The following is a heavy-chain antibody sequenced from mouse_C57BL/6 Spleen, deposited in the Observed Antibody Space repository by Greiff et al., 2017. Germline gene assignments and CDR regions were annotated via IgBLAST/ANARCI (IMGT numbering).Heavy chain of an antibody. CDR1: GYTFTSYG. J-gene: IGHJ4*01. D-gene: IGHD1-1*02. Sequence: QVQLQQSGAELARPGASVKLSCKASGYTFTSYGISWVKQRTGRGLEWIGEIYPRSGNTYYNEKFKGKATLTADKSSSTAYMELRSLTSEDSAVYFCARGDYPYAMDYWGQGTSVTVSS. CDR3: ARGDYPYAMDY. V-gene: IGHV1-81*01. CDR2: IYPRSGNT.